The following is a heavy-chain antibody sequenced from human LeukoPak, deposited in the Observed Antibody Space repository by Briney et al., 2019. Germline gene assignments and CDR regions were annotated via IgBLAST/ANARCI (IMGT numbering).Heavy chain of an antibody. CDR2: ISTFKGDT. J-gene: IGHJ3*02. CDR3: ARDTHYYGSGPYNDAFDI. D-gene: IGHD3-10*01. Sequence: ASVKVSCKTSGYTFISYAISWVRQAPGQGLEWMGWISTFKGDTKYAQKFQGRVTITADESTSTAYMELSSLRSEDTAVYYCARDTHYYGSGPYNDAFDIWGQGTMVTVSS. CDR1: GYTFISYA. V-gene: IGHV1-18*01.